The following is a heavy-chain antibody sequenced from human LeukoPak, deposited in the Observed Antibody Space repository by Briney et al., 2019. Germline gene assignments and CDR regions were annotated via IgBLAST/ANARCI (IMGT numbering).Heavy chain of an antibody. CDR2: IYPKSGGT. Sequence: ASVKVSCKASGYIFTGYYMHWVRQAPGQGLEWMGRIYPKSGGTNYAQKFQGRVTMTRDTSISIAYMELSRLRSYDTAVYYCAREAYGGNPPDDAFDIWGQGTMVTVSS. V-gene: IGHV1-2*06. CDR1: GYIFTGYY. J-gene: IGHJ3*02. D-gene: IGHD4-23*01. CDR3: AREAYGGNPPDDAFDI.